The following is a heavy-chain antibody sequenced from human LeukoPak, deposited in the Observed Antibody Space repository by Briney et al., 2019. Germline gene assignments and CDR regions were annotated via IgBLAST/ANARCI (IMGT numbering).Heavy chain of an antibody. CDR2: IYYSGST. V-gene: IGHV4-59*08. CDR3: AANSADYNTLGSSYKV. CDR1: GGSISSYY. Sequence: SETLSLTCTVSGGSISSYYWSWIRHPPGKRLEWIGYIYYSGSTNYNPSLKSRVTISVDTSKNQFSLKLNSVTAADTAVFYCAANSADYNTLGSSYKVWGQGTQVTVSS. J-gene: IGHJ4*02. D-gene: IGHD3-10*01.